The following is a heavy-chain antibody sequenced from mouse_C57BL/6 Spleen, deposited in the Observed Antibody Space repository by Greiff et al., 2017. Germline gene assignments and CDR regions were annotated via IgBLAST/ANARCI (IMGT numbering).Heavy chain of an antibody. CDR2: IHPNSGST. CDR3: AGLSYYYGSSDWYFDV. J-gene: IGHJ1*03. Sequence: QVQLQQPGAELVKPGASVKLSCKASGYTFTSYWMHWVKQRPGQGLEWIGMIHPNSGSTNYNEKFKSKATLTVDKSSSTAYMQLSSLTSEDSAVYYCAGLSYYYGSSDWYFDVWGTGTTVTVSS. D-gene: IGHD1-1*01. V-gene: IGHV1-64*01. CDR1: GYTFTSYW.